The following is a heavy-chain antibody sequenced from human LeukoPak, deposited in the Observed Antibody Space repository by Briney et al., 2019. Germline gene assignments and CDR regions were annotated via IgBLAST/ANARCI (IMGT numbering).Heavy chain of an antibody. J-gene: IGHJ1*01. Sequence: SETLSLTCAVYGGSFSGYYWSWIRQPPGKGLEWIGEINHSGSTNYNPSLKSRVTISVDTSKNQFPLKLSSVTAADTAVYYCARSSSSWLYFQHWGQGTLVTVSS. CDR1: GGSFSGYY. CDR3: ARSSSSWLYFQH. V-gene: IGHV4-34*01. CDR2: INHSGST. D-gene: IGHD6-13*01.